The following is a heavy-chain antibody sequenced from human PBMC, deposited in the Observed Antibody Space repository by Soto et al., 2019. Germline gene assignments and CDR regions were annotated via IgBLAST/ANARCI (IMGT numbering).Heavy chain of an antibody. CDR3: AKAPPTVKRWLHPDAFDI. CDR2: ISGSGGST. CDR1: GFTFSSYA. J-gene: IGHJ3*02. D-gene: IGHD5-12*01. V-gene: IGHV3-23*01. Sequence: GGSLRLSCAASGFTFSSYAMSWVRQAPGKGLEWVSAISGSGGSTYYADSVKGRFTISRDNSKNTLYLQMNSLRAEDTAVYYCAKAPPTVKRWLHPDAFDIWGQGTMVTVSS.